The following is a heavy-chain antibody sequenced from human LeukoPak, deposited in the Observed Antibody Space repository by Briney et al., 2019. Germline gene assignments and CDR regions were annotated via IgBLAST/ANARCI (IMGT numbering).Heavy chain of an antibody. Sequence: GGSLRLSCAASGFTFSSYGMHWVRQAPGKGLEWVAVISYDGSNKYYADSVKGRFTISRDNSKNTLYPQMNSLRAEDTAVYYCAKVKNYGDYPHFDYWGQGTLVTVSS. CDR1: GFTFSSYG. D-gene: IGHD4-17*01. CDR2: ISYDGSNK. CDR3: AKVKNYGDYPHFDY. V-gene: IGHV3-30*18. J-gene: IGHJ4*02.